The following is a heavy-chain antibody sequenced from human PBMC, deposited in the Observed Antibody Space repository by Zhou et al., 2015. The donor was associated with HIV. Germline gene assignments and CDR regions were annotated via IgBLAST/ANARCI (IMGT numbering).Heavy chain of an antibody. J-gene: IGHJ4*02. CDR2: INSDGSVT. V-gene: IGHV3-23*01. Sequence: EVQLLESGGGLVQPGGSLRLSCAASGFTFSNFAMTWVRQAPGKGLVWVSHINSDGSVTTYADSVKGRFTISRDNAKNTLYLQMNSLRAEDTATYYCAKDPGPGMVTFGGLIGPYFFDNWGQGTLVTVSS. D-gene: IGHD3-16*02. CDR1: GFTFSNFA. CDR3: AKDPGPGMVTFGGLIGPYFFDN.